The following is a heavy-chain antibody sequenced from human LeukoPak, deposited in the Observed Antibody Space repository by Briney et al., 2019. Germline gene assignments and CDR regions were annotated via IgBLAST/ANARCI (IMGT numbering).Heavy chain of an antibody. J-gene: IGHJ1*01. CDR2: IKQDGSEK. V-gene: IGHV3-7*03. D-gene: IGHD6-13*01. CDR3: AKGGVYSSSWPAEYFQH. Sequence: GGSLRLSCAASGFTFSSYWMSWVRQAPGKGLEWVANIKQDGSEKYYVDSVKGRFTISRDNSKNTLYLQMNSLRAEDTAVYYCAKGGVYSSSWPAEYFQHWGQGTLVTVSS. CDR1: GFTFSSYW.